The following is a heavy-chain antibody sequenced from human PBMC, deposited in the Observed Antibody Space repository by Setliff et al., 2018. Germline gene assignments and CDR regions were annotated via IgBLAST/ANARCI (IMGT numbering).Heavy chain of an antibody. CDR2: VSHSGSP. CDR3: ASYDSPSSSWDY. V-gene: IGHV4-38-2*02. D-gene: IGHD6-13*01. J-gene: IGHJ4*02. CDR1: GYSISSGHY. Sequence: PSETLSLTCTVSGYSISSGHYWGWIRQPPGKGLEWIGSVSHSGSPYYNPSLKSRVTISVDTSMNQFSLKLSSVTAADTAVYYCASYDSPSSSWDYWGQGTLVTVSS.